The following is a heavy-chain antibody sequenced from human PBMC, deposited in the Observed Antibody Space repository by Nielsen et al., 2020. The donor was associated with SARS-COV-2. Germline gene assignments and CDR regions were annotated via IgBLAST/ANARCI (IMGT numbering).Heavy chain of an antibody. V-gene: IGHV3-48*04. D-gene: IGHD6-13*01. CDR1: GFTFSTYS. CDR2: ITGSSSTI. J-gene: IGHJ4*02. Sequence: GGSLRLSCAASGFTFSTYSMNWVRQAPGKGLEWVSKITGSSSTIYYAESVKGRFTISRDNAKNSLYLQMNSLRAEDTAVYYCAKGYSSSWYYFDYWGQGTLVTVSS. CDR3: AKGYSSSWYYFDY.